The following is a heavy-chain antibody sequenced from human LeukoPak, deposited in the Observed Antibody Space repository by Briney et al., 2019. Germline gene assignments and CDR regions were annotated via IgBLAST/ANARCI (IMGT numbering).Heavy chain of an antibody. D-gene: IGHD2-21*01. CDR2: IYYSGST. V-gene: IGHV4-59*01. J-gene: IGHJ4*02. CDR3: ARGVVIAPQTFDY. Sequence: PSETLSLTCTVSGESISGFYWTWIRQPPGKGLEWIRYIYYSGSTNYNPSLKSRVTISVDTSKNQFSLKLSSVTAADTAVYYCARGVVIAPQTFDYWGQGTLVTVSS. CDR1: GESISGFY.